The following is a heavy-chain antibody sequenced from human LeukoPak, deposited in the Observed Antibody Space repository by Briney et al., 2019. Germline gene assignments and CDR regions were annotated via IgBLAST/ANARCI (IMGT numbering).Heavy chain of an antibody. V-gene: IGHV4-39*07. D-gene: IGHD6-13*01. J-gene: IGHJ5*02. Sequence: TSETLSLTCTVAGGSISSRSYYWGWIRQPPGKGLEWIGRIYYSGSPYYNPSLKRPVTISVETPQNTFSLELSPVTTPATAVYYCAREHPIAAAGTGWFDPWGQGTLVTVSS. CDR2: IYYSGSP. CDR1: GGSISSRSYY. CDR3: AREHPIAAAGTGWFDP.